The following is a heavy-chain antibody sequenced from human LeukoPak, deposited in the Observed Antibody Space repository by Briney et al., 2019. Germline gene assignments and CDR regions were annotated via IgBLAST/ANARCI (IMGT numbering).Heavy chain of an antibody. D-gene: IGHD3-3*01. CDR2: ISGSGGST. V-gene: IGHV3-23*01. Sequence: GGSLRLSCAASGFTFSSYAMSWVRQAPGKGLEWVSAISGSGGSTYYADSVKGRFTISRDNSKNTLYLQMNSLRAEDTAVYYCAKDRPLITIFGVVEENYNFDYWGQGTLVTVSS. J-gene: IGHJ4*02. CDR3: AKDRPLITIFGVVEENYNFDY. CDR1: GFTFSSYA.